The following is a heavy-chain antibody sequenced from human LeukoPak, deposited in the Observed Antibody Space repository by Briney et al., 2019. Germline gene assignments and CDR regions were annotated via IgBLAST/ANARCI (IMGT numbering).Heavy chain of an antibody. CDR2: MNPNSGNT. CDR3: AREDDYGSFDI. Sequence: ASVKVSCKASGYTFTSYDINWVRQATGQGLEWMGWMNPNSGNTGYAQKFQGRVTITADESTSTAYMELSSLRSEDTAVYYCAREDDYGSFDIWGQGTMVTVSS. J-gene: IGHJ3*02. V-gene: IGHV1-8*03. D-gene: IGHD4-17*01. CDR1: GYTFTSYD.